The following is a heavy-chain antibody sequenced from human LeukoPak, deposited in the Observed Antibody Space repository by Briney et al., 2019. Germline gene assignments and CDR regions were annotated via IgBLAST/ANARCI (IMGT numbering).Heavy chain of an antibody. D-gene: IGHD3-22*01. V-gene: IGHV3-23*01. CDR2: ISGSGGSA. J-gene: IGHJ3*02. CDR1: KFTFSNYE. CDR3: AKLSGSSGRNAFDI. Sequence: GGSLRLSCAASKFTFSNYEMNWVRQAPGKGLEWVSAISGSGGSAYYADSVKGRFTISRDNSKNTLYLQMNSLRAEDTAVYYCAKLSGSSGRNAFDIWGQGTMVTVSS.